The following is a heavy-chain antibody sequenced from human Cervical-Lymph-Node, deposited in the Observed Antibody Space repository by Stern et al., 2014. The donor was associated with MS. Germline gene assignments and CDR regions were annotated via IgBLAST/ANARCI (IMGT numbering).Heavy chain of an antibody. CDR3: ARGELKEGLVRGREG. V-gene: IGHV1-69*01. D-gene: IGHD1-26*01. J-gene: IGHJ6*02. Sequence: VQLVESGAEVKKPGSSVKVSCKASGGTFSSYAISWVRQAPGQGLEGVGGIIPIFCQANNSTKFQGRVTITRGESTSTAYMELSSLRSEDTAVYYCARGELKEGLVRGREGGAQGTTVTVSS. CDR2: IIPIFCQA. CDR1: GGTFSSYA.